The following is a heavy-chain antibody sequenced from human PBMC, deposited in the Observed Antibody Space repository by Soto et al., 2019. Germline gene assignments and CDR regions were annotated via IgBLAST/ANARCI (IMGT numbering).Heavy chain of an antibody. CDR2: VTSSPSSM. V-gene: IGHV3-21*01. Sequence: GGSLRLSCAASGFTFSGFSMNWVRQAPGKGLEGVSSVTSSPSSMFYADSVKGRFTISRDDAKDSLFLQMNSLRADDTAVYYSAREADFACSGYGLDYRGRGPMGTVSS. CDR1: GFTFSGFS. D-gene: IGHD2-15*01. CDR3: AREADFACSGYGLDY. J-gene: IGHJ4*02.